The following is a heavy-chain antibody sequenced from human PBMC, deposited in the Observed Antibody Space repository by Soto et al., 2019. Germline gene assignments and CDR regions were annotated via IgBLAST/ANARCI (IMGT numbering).Heavy chain of an antibody. CDR1: GFSLTTRGVG. D-gene: IGHD3-16*01. CDR3: AHIPNYYQYDWFDP. Sequence: QITLKESGPTLVKPTQTLTLTCTFSGFSLTTRGVGVGWIRQPPGKALQCLALIYWDDDKRYSRSRQSRLSITKDTSKNQVVLTMTNVDPVDTATYYCAHIPNYYQYDWFDPWGQGTLVSVSS. CDR2: IYWDDDK. V-gene: IGHV2-5*02. J-gene: IGHJ5*02.